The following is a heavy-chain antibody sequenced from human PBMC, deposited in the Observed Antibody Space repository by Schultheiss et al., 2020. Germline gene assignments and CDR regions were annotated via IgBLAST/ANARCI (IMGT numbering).Heavy chain of an antibody. Sequence: SETLSLTCAVYGGSFSGYYWSWIRQPPGKGLECIGDIFYSGSTNYNPSLKSRVTISVDTSKNQFSLKLSSVTAADTAVYYCARTGNWYFDLWGRGTLVTVSS. CDR2: IFYSGST. CDR1: GGSFSGYY. J-gene: IGHJ2*01. V-gene: IGHV4-59*12. CDR3: ARTGNWYFDL. D-gene: IGHD7-27*01.